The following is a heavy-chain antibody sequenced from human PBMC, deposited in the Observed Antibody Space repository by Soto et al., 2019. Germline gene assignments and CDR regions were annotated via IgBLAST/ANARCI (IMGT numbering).Heavy chain of an antibody. CDR2: IIPILGIA. CDR1: GGTFSSYT. D-gene: IGHD3-9*01. CDR3: ARDKVVGNYDIFTGCDLGSSGTSYYYMDV. V-gene: IGHV1-69*08. Sequence: QVQLVQSGAEVKKPGSSVKVSCKASGGTFSSYTISWVRQAPGQGLEWMGRIIPILGIANYAQKFQGRVTTTADKSTSTAYMELSSLRSEDTAVDYCARDKVVGNYDIFTGCDLGSSGTSYYYMDVWGKGTTVTVSS. J-gene: IGHJ6*03.